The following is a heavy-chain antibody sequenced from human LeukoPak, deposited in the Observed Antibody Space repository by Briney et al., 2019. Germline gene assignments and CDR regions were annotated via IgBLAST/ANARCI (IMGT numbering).Heavy chain of an antibody. J-gene: IGHJ4*02. D-gene: IGHD1-1*01. CDR3: AREEDCGTARCLNDH. CDR2: INPKNGGT. CDR1: GYTFTAYE. V-gene: IGHV1-2*02. Sequence: ASVKVSCKASGYTFTAYEMHWVRQAPGQGLEYVGWINPKNGGTNSAQNFQGRVTMTWDTSVSTVYMELSRLRSDDTAVYYCAREEDCGTARCLNDHWGQGTLVTVSS.